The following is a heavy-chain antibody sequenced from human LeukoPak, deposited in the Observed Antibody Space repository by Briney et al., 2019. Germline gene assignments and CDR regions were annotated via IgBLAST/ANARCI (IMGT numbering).Heavy chain of an antibody. V-gene: IGHV1-18*01. CDR2: ISAYSGST. J-gene: IGHJ6*02. Sequence: ASVKVSCKASGYTFTSYGISWVRQAPGQGLEWMGWISAYSGSTHYTQKVQGRVTMTTDTSTSTAYMELRSLRSDDTAVYYCARDGSLGSGYYYYGMDVWGQGTTVTVSS. D-gene: IGHD1-26*01. CDR3: ARDGSLGSGYYYYGMDV. CDR1: GYTFTSYG.